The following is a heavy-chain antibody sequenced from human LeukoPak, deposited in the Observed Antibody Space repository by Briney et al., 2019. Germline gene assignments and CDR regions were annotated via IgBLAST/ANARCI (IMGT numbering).Heavy chain of an antibody. V-gene: IGHV4-61*01. CDR1: SASFSSGSYY. CDR2: IYYSGST. Sequence: SETLSLTCSVSSASFSSGSYYWSWIRQPPGKGLEWIGDIYYSGSTNYNPSLKSRVTISVDTSKNQFSLKLSSVTAADTAVYYCARLQLLYNYYYYGMDVWGQGTTVTVSS. D-gene: IGHD2-2*02. CDR3: ARLQLLYNYYYYGMDV. J-gene: IGHJ6*02.